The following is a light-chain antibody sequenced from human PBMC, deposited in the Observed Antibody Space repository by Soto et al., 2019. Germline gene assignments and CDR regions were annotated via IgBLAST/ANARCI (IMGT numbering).Light chain of an antibody. CDR3: QKYDSAPRT. CDR2: AAS. CDR1: QGIANY. J-gene: IGKJ1*01. Sequence: DIQMTQSPSSLSASVGDRVTITCRASQGIANYLAWYQQRPGRVPKLLIYAASTLQSGVPSRFSGSGSGTDFTLTISSLQAEDVATYYCQKYDSAPRTFGQGTKVEIK. V-gene: IGKV1-27*01.